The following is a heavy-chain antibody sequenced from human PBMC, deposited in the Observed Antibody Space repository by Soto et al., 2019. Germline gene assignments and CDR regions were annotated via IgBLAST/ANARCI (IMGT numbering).Heavy chain of an antibody. CDR3: ARGPSTVATWLDY. CDR2: ISGNGGTT. D-gene: IGHD4-17*01. V-gene: IGHV3-64*02. CDR1: GFTFSNYA. J-gene: IGHJ4*02. Sequence: EVQLVESGEGLVQPGGSLRLSCAASGFTFSNYAMHWVRQAPGKGLEYVSAISGNGGTTYYADSVKGRFTISRDNSKNTLYIQMGSLRAEDMAVYYCARGPSTVATWLDYWGQRTLVTVSS.